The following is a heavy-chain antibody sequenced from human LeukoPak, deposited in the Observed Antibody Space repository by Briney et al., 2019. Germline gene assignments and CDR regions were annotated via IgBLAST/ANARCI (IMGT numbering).Heavy chain of an antibody. CDR3: ARQGGSCYKLFDP. V-gene: IGHV4-38-2*01. Sequence: SETLSLTCAVSGYSISSGYYWGWIRQPPGKGLEWIGSIYHSGSTYYNPSLKSRVTISVDTSKNQFSLKLSSVTAADTDVYYCARQGGSCYKLFDPWGQGTLVNVSS. CDR2: IYHSGST. CDR1: GYSISSGYY. J-gene: IGHJ5*02. D-gene: IGHD2-15*01.